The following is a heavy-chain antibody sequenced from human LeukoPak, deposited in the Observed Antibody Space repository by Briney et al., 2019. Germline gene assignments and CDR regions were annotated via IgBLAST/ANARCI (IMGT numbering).Heavy chain of an antibody. CDR3: ARDRDSSGYYIYYFDY. V-gene: IGHV3-21*01. CDR2: ISSSSSYI. CDR1: GFTFSSYS. D-gene: IGHD3-22*01. Sequence: GGSLRLSCAASGFTFSSYSMNWVRQAPGKGLEWVSSISSSSSYIYYADSVKGRFTISRDNAKNSLYLQMNSLRAEDTAVYYCARDRDSSGYYIYYFDYWGQGTLVTVSS. J-gene: IGHJ4*02.